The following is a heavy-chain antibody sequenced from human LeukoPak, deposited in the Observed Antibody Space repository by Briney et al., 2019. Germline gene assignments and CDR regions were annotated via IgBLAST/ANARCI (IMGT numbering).Heavy chain of an antibody. CDR2: IYYSGST. CDR3: AMEPSIAARHFDY. Sequence: SETLSLTCTVSGGSISSSSYYWGWIRQPPGKGLEWIGSIYYSGSTYYNPSLKSRVTISVDTSKNQFSLKLSSVTAADTAVYYCAMEPSIAARHFDYWGQGTLVTVSS. J-gene: IGHJ4*02. D-gene: IGHD6-6*01. V-gene: IGHV4-39*01. CDR1: GGSISSSSYY.